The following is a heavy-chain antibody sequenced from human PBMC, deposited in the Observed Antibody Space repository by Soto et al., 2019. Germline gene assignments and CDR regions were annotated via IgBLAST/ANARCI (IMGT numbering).Heavy chain of an antibody. J-gene: IGHJ6*02. CDR3: ARAPSGIQAYYYYYCGMDV. Sequence: GASVKVSCKASGYTFTSYGISWVRQAPGQGLEWMGWISAYNGNTNYAQKLQGRVTMTTDTSTSTAYMELRSLRSDDTAVYYCARAPSGIQAYYYYYCGMDVWGQGTTVTVSS. V-gene: IGHV1-18*01. D-gene: IGHD5-18*01. CDR2: ISAYNGNT. CDR1: GYTFTSYG.